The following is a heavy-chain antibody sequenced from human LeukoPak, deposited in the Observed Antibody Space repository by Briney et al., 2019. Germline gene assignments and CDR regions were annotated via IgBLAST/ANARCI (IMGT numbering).Heavy chain of an antibody. J-gene: IGHJ4*02. V-gene: IGHV1-18*01. CDR3: ARGLGGSGSYSLTFDS. CDR2: ISAYNGNT. CDR1: GYTFTSYY. Sequence: GASVKVFCKASGYTFTSYYINWVRLAPGQGLEWMGWISAYNGNTKYAQKLQGRVTMATDTSTCTAYMDLRSLRSDDTAVYYCARGLGGSGSYSLTFDSWGQGTLVTVSS. D-gene: IGHD1-26*01.